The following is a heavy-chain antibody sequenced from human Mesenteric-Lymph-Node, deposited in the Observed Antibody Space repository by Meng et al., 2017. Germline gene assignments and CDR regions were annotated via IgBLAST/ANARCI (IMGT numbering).Heavy chain of an antibody. D-gene: IGHD5-12*01. Sequence: SETLSLTCTVSGASINNLYSWGWVRQSPGKGLEWIGSVFYGGSTYYNPSLRSRITISLDTSKNHFSLSLRSVTAADTAVYYCARDRGGYDSDNYYYYYYGMDVWGQGTTVHGSS. CDR2: VFYGGST. J-gene: IGHJ6*02. CDR1: GASINNLYS. CDR3: ARDRGGYDSDNYYYYYYGMDV. V-gene: IGHV4-39*07.